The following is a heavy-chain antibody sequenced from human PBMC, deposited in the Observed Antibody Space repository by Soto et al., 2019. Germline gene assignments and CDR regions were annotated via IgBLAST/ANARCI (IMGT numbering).Heavy chain of an antibody. J-gene: IGHJ4*02. Sequence: ASVTGACPSSGYTFTIYGISWLLQAPGPGLEWMGWISAYNGNTNYAQKLQGRVTMTTDTSTSTAYMELRSLRSDDTAVYYCASSRFRVGPGPLSLATCAYWGQGARVTVSS. CDR3: ASSRFRVGPGPLSLATCAY. D-gene: IGHD3-10*01. V-gene: IGHV1-18*04. CDR2: ISAYNGNT. CDR1: GYTFTIYG.